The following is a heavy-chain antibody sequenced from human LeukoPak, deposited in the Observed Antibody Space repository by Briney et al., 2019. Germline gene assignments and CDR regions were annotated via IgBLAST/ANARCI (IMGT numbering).Heavy chain of an antibody. Sequence: SETLSLTCTVSGDSINSDSYYWSWIRQPAGKALEWIGRIHTSGSINYNPSLKSRVFFSVDTSKNQFSLNLTSVTAADTAVYYCAKSDWNPHHYYYMDVWGKGTTVTVSS. CDR2: IHTSGSI. CDR3: AKSDWNPHHYYYMDV. D-gene: IGHD1-1*01. V-gene: IGHV4-61*02. CDR1: GDSINSDSYY. J-gene: IGHJ6*03.